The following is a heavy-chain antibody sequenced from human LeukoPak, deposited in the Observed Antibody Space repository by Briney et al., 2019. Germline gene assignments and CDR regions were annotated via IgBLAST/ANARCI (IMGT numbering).Heavy chain of an antibody. J-gene: IGHJ4*02. V-gene: IGHV1-18*04. D-gene: IGHD3-22*01. CDR3: ARAHSSGSFFDY. CDR1: GYTFTGYY. Sequence: ASVKVSCKASGYTFTGYYMHWVRQAPGQGLEWMGWISAYNGNTNYAQKLQGRVTMTTDTSTSTAYMELRSLRSDDTAVYYCARAHSSGSFFDYWGQGTLVTVSS. CDR2: ISAYNGNT.